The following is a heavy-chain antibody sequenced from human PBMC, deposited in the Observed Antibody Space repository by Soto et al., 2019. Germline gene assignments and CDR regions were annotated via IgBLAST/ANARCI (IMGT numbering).Heavy chain of an antibody. J-gene: IGHJ4*02. CDR2: IYTSGST. CDR1: GGSISSYY. D-gene: IGHD4-17*01. CDR3: ARDTVTPHYYFDY. Sequence: QVQLQESGPGLVKPSETLSLTCTVSGGSISSYYWSWIRQPAGKGLESIGRIYTSGSTNYNPSLKSRVTMSVDTSKNQFSLELSAVTAVDPSVDYCARDTVTPHYYFDYWGQGTLVTVSS. V-gene: IGHV4-4*07.